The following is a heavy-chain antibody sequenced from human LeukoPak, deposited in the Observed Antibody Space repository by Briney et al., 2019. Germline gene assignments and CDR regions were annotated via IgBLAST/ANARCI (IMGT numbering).Heavy chain of an antibody. CDR2: INHSGST. CDR1: GGSISSYY. D-gene: IGHD3-9*01. CDR3: AREGGLRYFDWLFDYFDY. V-gene: IGHV4-34*01. J-gene: IGHJ4*02. Sequence: SETLSLTCTVSGGSISSYYWGWIRQPPGKGLEWIGEINHSGSTNYNPSLKSRVTISVDTSKNQFSLKLSSVTAADTAVYYCAREGGLRYFDWLFDYFDYWGQGTLVTVSS.